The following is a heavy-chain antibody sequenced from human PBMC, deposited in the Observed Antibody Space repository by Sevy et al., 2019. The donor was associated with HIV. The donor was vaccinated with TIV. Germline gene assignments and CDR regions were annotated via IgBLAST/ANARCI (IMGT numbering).Heavy chain of an antibody. CDR1: GLSVTNNG. V-gene: IGHV3-30*03. D-gene: IGHD4-17*01. CDR2: ISYDGINK. CDR3: ARPRANYVDHYFFYAMDV. J-gene: IGHJ6*02. Sequence: GGSLRLSCEVSGLSVTNNGMHWVRQAPGKGLEWVAVISYDGINKYYGDSVKGRFIISRDRSKNTLYLQMNILRIEDTAVYYCARPRANYVDHYFFYAMDVWGQGTTVTVS.